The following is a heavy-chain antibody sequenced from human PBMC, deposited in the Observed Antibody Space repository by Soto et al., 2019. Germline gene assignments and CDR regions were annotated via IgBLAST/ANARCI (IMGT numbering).Heavy chain of an antibody. CDR3: ARQAGAFGYYMDG. CDR1: GGSISTSYYY. V-gene: IGHV4-39*01. J-gene: IGHJ6*03. Sequence: QLQLQESGPGLVKPSETLSLTCTVSGGSISTSYYYWGWIRQSPGKGLEWIGAIYYTGTTYYNPPLQSRATISVDTSKNQFSLKTSSVTAADTAVYFCARQAGAFGYYMDGWGKGPTVTVSS. CDR2: IYYTGTT. D-gene: IGHD3-16*01.